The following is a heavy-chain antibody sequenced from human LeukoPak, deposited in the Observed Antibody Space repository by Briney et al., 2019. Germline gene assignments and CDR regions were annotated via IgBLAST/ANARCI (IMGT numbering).Heavy chain of an antibody. Sequence: GGSLRLSCAASGFTFSSYGMHWVRQAPGKGLEWVAFIRYDGSNKYYADSVKGRFTISRDNSKNTLYLQMNSLRAEDTAVYYCAKDRTALITMVRGVRYAFDIWGQGTMVTVSS. J-gene: IGHJ3*02. CDR3: AKDRTALITMVRGVRYAFDI. CDR1: GFTFSSYG. CDR2: IRYDGSNK. V-gene: IGHV3-30*02. D-gene: IGHD3-10*01.